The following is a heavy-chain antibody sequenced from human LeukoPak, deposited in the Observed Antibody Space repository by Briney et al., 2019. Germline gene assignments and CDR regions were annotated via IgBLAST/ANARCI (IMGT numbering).Heavy chain of an antibody. J-gene: IGHJ4*02. Sequence: GGPLRLSCAASGFTFSSYSINWVRQAPGKGLEWVSSISSSSSYIYYADSVKGRFTISRDNAKNSLYLQMNSLRAEDTAVYYCARDQEYSSSSFDYWGQGTLVTVSS. CDR2: ISSSSSYI. CDR3: ARDQEYSSSSFDY. V-gene: IGHV3-21*01. CDR1: GFTFSSYS. D-gene: IGHD6-6*01.